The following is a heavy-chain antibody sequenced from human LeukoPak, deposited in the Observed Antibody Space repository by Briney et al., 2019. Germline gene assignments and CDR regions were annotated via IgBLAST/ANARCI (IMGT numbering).Heavy chain of an antibody. V-gene: IGHV4-59*01. CDR3: ARTTEDCSSTSCYQYWFDP. J-gene: IGHJ5*02. CDR1: GGSISSYY. D-gene: IGHD2-2*01. Sequence: SETLSLTCTVSGGSISSYYWSWIRQPPGKGLEWIGYIYYSGSTHYNPSLKSRVTISVDTSKNQFSLKLNSVTAADTAVYYCARTTEDCSSTSCYQYWFDPWGQGTLVTVSS. CDR2: IYYSGST.